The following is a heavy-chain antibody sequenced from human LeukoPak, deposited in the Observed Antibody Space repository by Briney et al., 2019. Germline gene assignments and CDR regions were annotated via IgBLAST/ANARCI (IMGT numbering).Heavy chain of an antibody. V-gene: IGHV4-34*01. D-gene: IGHD2/OR15-2a*01. J-gene: IGHJ6*03. CDR2: INHSGST. Sequence: SETLSLTCAVYGGSFSGYYWSWIRQPPGKGLEWIGEINHSGSTNYNPPLKSRVTISVDTSKNQFSLKLSSVTAADTAVYYCARHLIYYYYYMDVWGKGTTVTISS. CDR1: GGSFSGYY. CDR3: ARHLIYYYYYMDV.